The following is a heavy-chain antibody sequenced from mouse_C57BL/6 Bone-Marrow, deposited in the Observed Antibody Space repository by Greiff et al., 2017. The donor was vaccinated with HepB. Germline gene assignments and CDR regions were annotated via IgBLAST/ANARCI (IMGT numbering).Heavy chain of an antibody. CDR3: ARQGDYYGYDVDYAMDY. CDR1: GYTFTSYG. V-gene: IGHV1-81*01. CDR2: IYPRSGNT. D-gene: IGHD2-2*01. J-gene: IGHJ4*01. Sequence: QVQLQQSGAELARPGASVKLSCKASGYTFTSYGISWVKQRTGQGLEWIGEIYPRSGNTYYNEKFKGKATLTADKSSSTAYMELRSLTSEDSAVYFCARQGDYYGYDVDYAMDYWGQGTSVTVSS.